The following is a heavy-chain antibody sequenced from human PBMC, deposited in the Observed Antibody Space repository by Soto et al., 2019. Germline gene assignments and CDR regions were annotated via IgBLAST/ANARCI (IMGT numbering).Heavy chain of an antibody. Sequence: QVQLVQSGAEVKKPGSSVKVSCKASGGTFSSYTISWVRQAPGQGLEWMGRIIPILGIANYAQKFQDRVTITADKSTSTAYMELSSLRSEDTAVYYCAREKSGYEIGPVDYWGQGTLVTVSS. CDR2: IIPILGIA. CDR1: GGTFSSYT. D-gene: IGHD5-12*01. J-gene: IGHJ4*02. CDR3: AREKSGYEIGPVDY. V-gene: IGHV1-69*08.